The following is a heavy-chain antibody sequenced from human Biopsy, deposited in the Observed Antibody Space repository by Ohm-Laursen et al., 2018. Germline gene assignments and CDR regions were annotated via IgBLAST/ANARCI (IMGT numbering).Heavy chain of an antibody. Sequence: GTLSLTCTVSRGSINSYLWNWIRQPAGKGLEWIGRLSGRGSTNYNPSLRSRVYMSVDTSRNQISLELNSVTAADSAVYFCARDSRGGHLNTTLITGKNLDSWGQGILVTVSS. CDR1: RGSINSYL. V-gene: IGHV4-4*07. CDR2: LSGRGST. J-gene: IGHJ4*02. CDR3: ARDSRGGHLNTTLITGKNLDS. D-gene: IGHD3-16*01.